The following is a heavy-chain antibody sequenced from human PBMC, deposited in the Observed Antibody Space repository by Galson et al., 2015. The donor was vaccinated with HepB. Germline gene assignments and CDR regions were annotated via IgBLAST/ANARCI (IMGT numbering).Heavy chain of an antibody. J-gene: IGHJ4*02. D-gene: IGHD2-2*01. CDR3: AKYSQDIVVVPAAIYADY. CDR1: GFTFTRYA. CDR2: ITGSGRPT. Sequence: SLRLSCAASGFTFTRYALSWVRQIPGKGLEWVSAITGSGRPTHYADSVKGRFTISRYNSKNTLYLQMNSLRAEDTAIYFCAKYSQDIVVVPAAIYADYWGQGTLVTVAS. V-gene: IGHV3-23*01.